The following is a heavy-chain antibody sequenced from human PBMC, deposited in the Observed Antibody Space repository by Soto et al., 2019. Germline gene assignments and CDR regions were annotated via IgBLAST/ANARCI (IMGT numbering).Heavy chain of an antibody. CDR2: IFYLGSS. J-gene: IGHJ5*02. V-gene: IGHV4-39*01. CDR1: GYSIIISYFY. CDR3: ARHQLAISKNNWLEP. D-gene: IGHD3-3*02. Sequence: SWTXSLTCTFSGYSIIISYFYLCWVRQPPGKVLEWIGSIFYLGSSYYNPSLKSLVTMSFDTSKNHFSLRLRSVTAADTALYFCARHQLAISKNNWLEPWGQGIMV.